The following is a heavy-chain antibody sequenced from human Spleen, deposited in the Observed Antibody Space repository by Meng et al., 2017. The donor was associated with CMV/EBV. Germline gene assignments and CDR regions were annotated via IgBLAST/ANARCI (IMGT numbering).Heavy chain of an antibody. J-gene: IGHJ4*02. Sequence: KASGGTFSSYAISWVRQAPGQGLEWMGGIIPILGIANYAQKFQGRVTITADKSTSTAYMELSSLRSEDTAVYYCARALEISSTVDYWGQGTLVTVSS. CDR1: GGTFSSYA. D-gene: IGHD2-2*01. V-gene: IGHV1-69*10. CDR3: ARALEISSTVDY. CDR2: IIPILGIA.